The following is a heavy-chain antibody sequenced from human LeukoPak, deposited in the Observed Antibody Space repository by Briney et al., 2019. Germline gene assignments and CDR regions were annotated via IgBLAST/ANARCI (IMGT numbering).Heavy chain of an antibody. Sequence: GGSLRLSCAASGFTFSSYAMHWVRQAPGKGLGGVTVISYDKSNKYYADSVKGRFTISRDNSKNTLYLLMNSLRAEDTAVYYCAKDIGDCSGSCKYYFDYWGQGTLVTVSS. D-gene: IGHD3-10*02. V-gene: IGHV3-30*04. CDR3: AKDIGDCSGSCKYYFDY. J-gene: IGHJ4*02. CDR1: GFTFSSYA. CDR2: ISYDKSNK.